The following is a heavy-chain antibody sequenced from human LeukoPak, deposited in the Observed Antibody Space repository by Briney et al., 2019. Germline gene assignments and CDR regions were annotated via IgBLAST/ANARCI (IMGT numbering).Heavy chain of an antibody. CDR3: GRDIVDGGDDY. Sequence: QTGGSLRLSCAASGFTFSSYGMHWVRQAPGKGLEWVAVISYDGSNKYYADSVKGRFTISRDNAKNSVSLQMNSLRAEDTAVYYCGRDIVDGGDDYWGQGTLVTVSS. V-gene: IGHV3-30*03. J-gene: IGHJ4*02. D-gene: IGHD2-21*02. CDR2: ISYDGSNK. CDR1: GFTFSSYG.